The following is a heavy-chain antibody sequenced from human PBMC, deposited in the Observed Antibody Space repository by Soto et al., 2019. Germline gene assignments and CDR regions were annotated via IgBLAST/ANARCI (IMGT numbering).Heavy chain of an antibody. CDR1: GGTFSSYA. CDR2: IIPIFGTA. J-gene: IGHJ4*02. CDR3: ARESEGYGYSDY. Sequence: RASVKVSCKASGGTFSSYAISWVRQAPGQGLEWMGGIIPIFGTANYAQKFQGRVTITADESTSTAYMELSSLRSEDTAVYYCARESEGYGYSDYWGQGTLVTVSS. V-gene: IGHV1-69*13. D-gene: IGHD5-18*01.